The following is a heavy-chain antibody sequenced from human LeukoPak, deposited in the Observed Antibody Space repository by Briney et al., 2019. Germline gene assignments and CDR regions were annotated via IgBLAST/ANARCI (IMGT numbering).Heavy chain of an antibody. D-gene: IGHD3-10*01. CDR1: DFSVTSSY. CDR3: AKDRSGSY. CDR2: ISGSGGST. J-gene: IGHJ4*02. Sequence: SWGSLTLSCAASDFSVTSSYMSWVRQAPGKGLEWVSAISGSGGSTYYADSVVGRFTISRDNSKNTLYLQMNSLRAEDTAVYYCAKDRSGSYWGQGTLVTVSS. V-gene: IGHV3-23*01.